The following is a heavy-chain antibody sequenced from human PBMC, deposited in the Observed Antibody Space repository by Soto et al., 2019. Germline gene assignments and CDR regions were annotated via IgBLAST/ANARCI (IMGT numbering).Heavy chain of an antibody. CDR1: GGTFSSYA. CDR2: IIPIFGTA. V-gene: IGHV1-69*13. CDR3: ARVRDGYNLRWFDP. D-gene: IGHD5-12*01. J-gene: IGHJ5*02. Sequence: SVKVSCKASGGTFSSYAISWVRQAPGQGLEWMGGIIPIFGTANYAQKFQGRVTITADESTSTAYMELSSLRSEDTAVYYCARVRDGYNLRWFDPWGQGTLVTSPQ.